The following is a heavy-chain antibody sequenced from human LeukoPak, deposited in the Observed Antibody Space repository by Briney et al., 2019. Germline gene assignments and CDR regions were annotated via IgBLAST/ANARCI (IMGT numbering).Heavy chain of an antibody. D-gene: IGHD1-1*01. CDR2: IIPILGIA. Sequence: GASVKVSCKASGGTFSSYAISWVRQAPGQGLEWMGRIIPILGIANYAQKFQGRVTITADKSTSTAYMELSSQRSEDTAVYYCARDNWNDVGGYWGQGTLVTVSS. J-gene: IGHJ4*02. CDR3: ARDNWNDVGGY. V-gene: IGHV1-69*04. CDR1: GGTFSSYA.